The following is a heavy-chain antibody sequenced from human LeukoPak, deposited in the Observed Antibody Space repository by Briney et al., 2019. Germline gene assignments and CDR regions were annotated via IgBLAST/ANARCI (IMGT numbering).Heavy chain of an antibody. V-gene: IGHV3-23*01. CDR2: ISGSGGST. CDR3: AKVEVTMVRGVILPHFDY. CDR1: GFTFSSYG. Sequence: GRSLRLSCAASGFTFSSYGMSWVRQAPGKGLEWVSAISGSGGSTYYADSVKGRFTISRDNSKNTLYLQMNSLRAEDTAVYYCAKVEVTMVRGVILPHFDYWGQGTLVTVSS. D-gene: IGHD3-10*01. J-gene: IGHJ4*02.